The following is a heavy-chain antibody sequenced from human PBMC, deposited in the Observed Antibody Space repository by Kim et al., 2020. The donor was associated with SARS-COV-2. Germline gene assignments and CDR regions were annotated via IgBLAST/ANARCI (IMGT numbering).Heavy chain of an antibody. D-gene: IGHD3-10*01. V-gene: IGHV3-33*06. CDR1: GFTFSSYG. Sequence: GGSLRLSCAASGFTFSSYGMPWVRQAPGKGLEWVAVIWYDGSNKYYADSVKGRFTISRDNSKNTLYLQMDSLRAEDTAVYYCAKGGWVGDLGSGIDYWGQRAPVTVSS. CDR3: AKGGWVGDLGSGIDY. J-gene: IGHJ4*02. CDR2: IWYDGSNK.